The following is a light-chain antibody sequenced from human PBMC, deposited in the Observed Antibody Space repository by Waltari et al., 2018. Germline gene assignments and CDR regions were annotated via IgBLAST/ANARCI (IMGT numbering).Light chain of an antibody. CDR2: GSS. Sequence: DTVMTQSPATLSVSPGEVATLSCRASQTTYTNLAWYQQKPGQVPRPLIYGSSTRATGIPARFSGSGSGTEFTLTIRSLQSEDFAVYYCQQYSRWPLTFGGGTKVEIK. V-gene: IGKV3-15*01. J-gene: IGKJ4*01. CDR3: QQYSRWPLT. CDR1: QTTYTN.